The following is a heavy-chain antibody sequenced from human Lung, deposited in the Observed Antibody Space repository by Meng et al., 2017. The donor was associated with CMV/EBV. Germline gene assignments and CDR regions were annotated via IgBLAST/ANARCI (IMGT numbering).Heavy chain of an antibody. CDR3: ARGSYLAVEG. Sequence: RESGPGLVKPSDTLSLTCTVSGGSINSYYWSWIRQPPGQGLEWLGYFYYRGNSNYNPSLKSRVTISVDTSKNLFSLNLTSVTAADAALYYCARGSYLAVEGWGLGTLVTVSS. V-gene: IGHV4-59*07. CDR1: GGSINSYY. CDR2: FYYRGNS. J-gene: IGHJ4*02. D-gene: IGHD2-21*01.